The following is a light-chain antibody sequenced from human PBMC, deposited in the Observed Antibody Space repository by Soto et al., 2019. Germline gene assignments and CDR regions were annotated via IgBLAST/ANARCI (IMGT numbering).Light chain of an antibody. V-gene: IGLV1-44*01. Sequence: QSVLTQPPSASGTPGQRVTISCSGSNSNVGSNTVNWYQQLPGTAPTLLIYYDNLRPSGVPDRSSGSKSGTSASLAISGLQSDDEADYYCAAWDDSLNGRVFGTGTKLTVL. CDR3: AAWDDSLNGRV. J-gene: IGLJ1*01. CDR2: YDN. CDR1: NSNVGSNT.